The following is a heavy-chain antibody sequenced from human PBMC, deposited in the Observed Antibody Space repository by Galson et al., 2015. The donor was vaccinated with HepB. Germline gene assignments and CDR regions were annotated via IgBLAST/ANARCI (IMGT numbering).Heavy chain of an antibody. CDR3: ARDSRLELHLNNYYSYGMDV. J-gene: IGHJ6*02. CDR2: ASGYDGSA. D-gene: IGHD1-7*01. V-gene: IGHV1-18*01. Sequence: SVKVSCKASGYDFNKYGLSWVRQAPGQGPEWMGWASGYDGSANYAPKFQGRVTMTTQKSTGTAFMEMRSLRSDDTAVYYCARDSRLELHLNNYYSYGMDVWGQGTAVIVS. CDR1: GYDFNKYG.